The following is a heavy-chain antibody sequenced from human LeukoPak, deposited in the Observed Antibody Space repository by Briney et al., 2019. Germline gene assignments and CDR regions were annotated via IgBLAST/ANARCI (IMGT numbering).Heavy chain of an antibody. CDR1: GLTFSRYW. Sequence: GGSLRLSCAASGLTFSRYWMFWVRQAPGKGLEWVSGISWNSGSIGYADSVKGRFTISRDNAKNSLYLQMNSLRAEDTALYYCAKDSKLELLRGYFDYWGQGTLVTVSS. CDR2: ISWNSGSI. D-gene: IGHD1-7*01. V-gene: IGHV3-9*01. CDR3: AKDSKLELLRGYFDY. J-gene: IGHJ4*02.